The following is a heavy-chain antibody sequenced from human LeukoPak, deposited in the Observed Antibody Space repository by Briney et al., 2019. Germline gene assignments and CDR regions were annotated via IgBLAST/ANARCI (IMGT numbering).Heavy chain of an antibody. CDR2: ISGSGGST. CDR3: ARGLWDMLYSSGWYDWFDP. Sequence: GGSLRLSCVASGFTFSSYAMSWVHQAPGKGLEWVSAISGSGGSTYYADSVKGRFTISRDNSKNTLYLQMNSLRAEDTAVYYCARGLWDMLYSSGWYDWFDPWGQGTLVTVSS. CDR1: GFTFSSYA. D-gene: IGHD6-19*01. V-gene: IGHV3-23*01. J-gene: IGHJ5*02.